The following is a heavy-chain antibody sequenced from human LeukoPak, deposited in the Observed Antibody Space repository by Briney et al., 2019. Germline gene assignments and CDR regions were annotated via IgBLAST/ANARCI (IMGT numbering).Heavy chain of an antibody. J-gene: IGHJ6*02. CDR2: IYPGDSDT. Sequence: RGESLKISCKGSGYSFTTYWIGWVRQMPGKGLEWMGIIYPGDSDTRYSPSLQGQVTISADKSISTAYLQWSSLKASDTAMYYCARSSSGNDPYYYSGMDVWGQGTTVTVSS. CDR1: GYSFTTYW. CDR3: ARSSSGNDPYYYSGMDV. V-gene: IGHV5-51*01. D-gene: IGHD5-12*01.